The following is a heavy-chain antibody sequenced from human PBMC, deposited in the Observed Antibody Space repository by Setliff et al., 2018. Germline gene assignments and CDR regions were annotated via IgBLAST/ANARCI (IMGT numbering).Heavy chain of an antibody. CDR3: ARGPWKHSAYYYYYYMDV. CDR1: GFTLSSYW. D-gene: IGHD1-1*01. CDR2: INSDGSST. V-gene: IGHV3-74*01. J-gene: IGHJ6*03. Sequence: GGSLRLSCAASGFTLSSYWMHWIRQAPGKGLVWVSRINSDGSSTSYADSVKGRFTISRDNAKNTLYLQMNSLRAEDTAVYYCARGPWKHSAYYYYYYMDVWGKGTTVTVSS.